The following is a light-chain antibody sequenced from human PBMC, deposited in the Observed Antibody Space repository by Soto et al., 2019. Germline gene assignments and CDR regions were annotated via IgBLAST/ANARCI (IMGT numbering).Light chain of an antibody. CDR3: QQHSNWPPGIT. Sequence: EIVLTQSPATLSLSPGERATLSCRASQSVSSYLAWYQQKPGQAPRLLIYDASNRATGIPARFSGSGSGTDFTLTIRRREPEDFAVYYCQQHSNWPPGITFVPGTKVDIK. V-gene: IGKV3-11*01. CDR2: DAS. CDR1: QSVSSY. J-gene: IGKJ3*01.